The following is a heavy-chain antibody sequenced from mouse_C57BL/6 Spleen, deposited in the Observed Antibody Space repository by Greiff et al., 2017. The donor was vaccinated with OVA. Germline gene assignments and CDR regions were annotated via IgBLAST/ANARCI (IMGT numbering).Heavy chain of an antibody. D-gene: IGHD2-3*01. CDR2: ISSGSSTI. Sequence: EVKVVESGGGLVKPGGSLKLSCAASGFTFSDYGMHWVRQAPEKGLEWVAYISSGSSTIYYADTVKGRFTISRDNAKNTLFLQMTSLRSEDTAMYYCAKQIYDGYYGYAMDYWGQGTSVTVSS. CDR1: GFTFSDYG. J-gene: IGHJ4*01. V-gene: IGHV5-17*01. CDR3: AKQIYDGYYGYAMDY.